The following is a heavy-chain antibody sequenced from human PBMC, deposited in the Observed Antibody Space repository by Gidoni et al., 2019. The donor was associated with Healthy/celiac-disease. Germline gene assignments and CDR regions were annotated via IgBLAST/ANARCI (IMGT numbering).Heavy chain of an antibody. Sequence: QVQLQESGPGLVKPSETLSLTCTVSGGSISSYYWSWIRQPPGKGLEWIGYIYYSGSTNYNPSLKSRVTISVDTSKNQFSLKLSSVTAADTAVYYCARDGCSGGSCYWDDAFDIWGQGTMVTVSS. J-gene: IGHJ3*02. CDR3: ARDGCSGGSCYWDDAFDI. CDR2: IYYSGST. CDR1: GGSISSYY. D-gene: IGHD2-15*01. V-gene: IGHV4-59*01.